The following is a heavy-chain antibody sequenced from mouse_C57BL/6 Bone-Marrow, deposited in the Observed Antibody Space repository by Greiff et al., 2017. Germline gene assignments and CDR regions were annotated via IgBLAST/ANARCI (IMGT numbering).Heavy chain of an antibody. CDR1: GYTFTSYW. J-gene: IGHJ2*01. CDR3: ASWGSYYGSSHTYFDY. Sequence: VKLQQPGAELVRPGYSVKLSCKASGYTFTSYWMHWVKQRPIQGLEWIGNIDTSDSENHYNQKFKDKATLTVDKSSSTAYMQLSSLTSEDSAVYYCASWGSYYGSSHTYFDYWCQGTTLTVSS. V-gene: IGHV1-52*01. D-gene: IGHD1-1*01. CDR2: IDTSDSEN.